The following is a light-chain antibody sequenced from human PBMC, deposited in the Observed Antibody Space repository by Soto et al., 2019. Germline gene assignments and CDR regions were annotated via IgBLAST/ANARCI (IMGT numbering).Light chain of an antibody. CDR3: SSYTTSTTVV. V-gene: IGLV2-14*03. CDR1: NSDLFSGYDS. Sequence: QSALTQPASLSGSPGQSITISCSGGNSDLFSGYDSVSWYQQHPGKAPKLLIFGVSNRPSGVSDRFSGSKSANTASLTISGLQAEDEADYYCSSYTTSTTVVFGSGTKLTVL. J-gene: IGLJ1*01. CDR2: GVS.